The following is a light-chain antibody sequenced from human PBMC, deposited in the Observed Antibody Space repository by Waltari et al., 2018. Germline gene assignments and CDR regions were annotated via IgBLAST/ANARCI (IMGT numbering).Light chain of an antibody. Sequence: QSALTQPASVSGSPGQSITISCIGTGSDIGSYNRVFWYQHHPGKAPKLIIYEVTKRPSGVSYRFPGSRSANTASLTIAGLQTEDEADYYCSSYAGRTNFMFGGGTKVTVL. CDR1: GSDIGSYNR. V-gene: IGLV2-23*02. CDR3: SSYAGRTNFM. CDR2: EVT. J-gene: IGLJ3*02.